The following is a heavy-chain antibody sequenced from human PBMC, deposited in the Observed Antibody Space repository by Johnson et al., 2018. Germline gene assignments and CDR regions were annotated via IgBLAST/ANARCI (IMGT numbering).Heavy chain of an antibody. CDR2: ISGDKGNT. CDR3: DRSLQGYCTGGTGYYGVSYTYYYGMDV. J-gene: IGHJ6*02. V-gene: IGHV1-18*04. D-gene: IGHD2-15*01. Sequence: QVQLVQSGAEVKKPGASVKVSCTTSGYTFTSYAITWVRQAPGQGLEWMGWISGDKGNTNYAQELQGRVTMTTDTSTSTAYMGLRSLTSDDTAVYYCDRSLQGYCTGGTGYYGVSYTYYYGMDVWGQGTAVTVAS. CDR1: GYTFTSYA.